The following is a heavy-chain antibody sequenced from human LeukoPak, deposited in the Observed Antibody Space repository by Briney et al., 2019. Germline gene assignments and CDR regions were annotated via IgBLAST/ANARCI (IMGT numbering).Heavy chain of an antibody. CDR1: QYSFTNYW. CDR2: IYPGDSET. Sequence: GESLKISCKGSQYSFTNYWIGWVRQMPGKGLEWMGIIYPGDSETRYSPSFQGQVTFSVDKSISTAYLQWSSLKASDTAMYYCARPLSYYYDSSGYLGAFDIWGQGTMVTVSS. V-gene: IGHV5-51*01. J-gene: IGHJ3*02. CDR3: ARPLSYYYDSSGYLGAFDI. D-gene: IGHD3-22*01.